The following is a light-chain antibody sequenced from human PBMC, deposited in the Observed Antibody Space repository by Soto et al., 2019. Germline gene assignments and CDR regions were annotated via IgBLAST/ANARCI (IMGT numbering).Light chain of an antibody. V-gene: IGLV2-8*01. Sequence: QSVLTQPPSASGSPGQSVTISCTGTSSDVGGYNYVSWYQQYPGKAPKIMIYEVSKRPSGVPDRFSGSKSGDTASLTVSGLQVEDEAEYFCSSYTGSNNPYVFGTGTKVTVL. J-gene: IGLJ1*01. CDR1: SSDVGGYNY. CDR3: SSYTGSNNPYV. CDR2: EVS.